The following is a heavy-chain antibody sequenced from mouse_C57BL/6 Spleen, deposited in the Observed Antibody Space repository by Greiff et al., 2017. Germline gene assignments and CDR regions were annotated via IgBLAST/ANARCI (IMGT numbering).Heavy chain of an antibody. Sequence: VQLQESGPELVKPGASVKISCKASGYAFSSSWMNWVKQRPGKGLEWIGRIYPGDGDTNYNGKFKGKATLTADKSSSTAYMQLSSLTSEDSAVYFCARNPLAWFAYWGQGTLVTVSA. CDR3: ARNPLAWFAY. CDR1: GYAFSSSW. CDR2: IYPGDGDT. J-gene: IGHJ3*01. V-gene: IGHV1-82*01.